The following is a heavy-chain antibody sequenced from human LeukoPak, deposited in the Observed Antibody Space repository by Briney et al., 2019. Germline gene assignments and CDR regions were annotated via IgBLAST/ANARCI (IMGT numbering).Heavy chain of an antibody. CDR1: GYSYTPFY. V-gene: IGHV1-46*01. CDR3: ARQAVTTGWYFDY. CDR2: FNPSDGRA. J-gene: IGHJ4*02. Sequence: ASVKVSCKASGYSYTPFYINRVRQAPGQGLEWMVVFNPSDGRASYTQKFQGRITVTRDTSTSTVYMDLSSLRSDDTAIYYCARQAVTTGWYFDYWGQGTLVAVSS. D-gene: IGHD4-17*01.